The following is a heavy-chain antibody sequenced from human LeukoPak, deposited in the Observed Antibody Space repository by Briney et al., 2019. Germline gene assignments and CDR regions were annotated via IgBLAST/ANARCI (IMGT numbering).Heavy chain of an antibody. J-gene: IGHJ5*02. D-gene: IGHD3/OR15-3a*01. V-gene: IGHV3-20*04. CDR1: GFTFDDYG. CDR2: INWNGGST. Sequence: PGGSLRLSCAASGFTFDDYGMSWVRQAPGKGLEWVSGINWNGGSTGYADSVKGRFTISRDNAKNSLYLQMNSLRAEDTALYYCARDWGVEAAGTGDFLFDPWGQGTLVTVSS. CDR3: ARDWGVEAAGTGDFLFDP.